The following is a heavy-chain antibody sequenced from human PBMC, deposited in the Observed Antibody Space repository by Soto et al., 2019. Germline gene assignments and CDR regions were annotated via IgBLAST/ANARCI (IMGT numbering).Heavy chain of an antibody. CDR3: SSEGGVVPAPPLLDY. Sequence: PGGSLRLSCAASGFTFSSYGMHWVRQAPGKGLEWVAVIWYDGSNKYYADSVKGRFTISRDNSKNTLYLQMNSLRAEDTAVYYCSSEGGVVPAPPLLDYRGQGSSVIVSS. D-gene: IGHD2-2*01. CDR2: IWYDGSNK. V-gene: IGHV3-33*01. J-gene: IGHJ4*02. CDR1: GFTFSSYG.